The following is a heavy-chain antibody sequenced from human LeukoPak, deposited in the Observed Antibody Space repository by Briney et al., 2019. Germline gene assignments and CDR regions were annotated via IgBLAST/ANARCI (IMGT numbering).Heavy chain of an antibody. CDR1: GFTFSSYS. D-gene: IGHD3-16*01. CDR3: ARDWGYYYYYGMDV. CDR2: ISSSSSYI. V-gene: IGHV3-21*01. J-gene: IGHJ6*02. Sequence: KPGGFLRLSCAASGFTFSSYSMNWVRQAPGKGLEWVSSISSSSSYIYYADSVKGRFTISRDNAKNSLYLQMNSLRAEDTAVYYCARDWGYYYYYGMDVWGQGTTVTVSS.